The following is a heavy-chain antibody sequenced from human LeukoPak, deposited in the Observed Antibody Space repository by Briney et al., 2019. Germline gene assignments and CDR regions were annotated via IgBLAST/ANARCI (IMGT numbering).Heavy chain of an antibody. D-gene: IGHD3-16*01. CDR3: ARDRRGYYDYVWGSYPNYYFDY. CDR2: ISSSGSTI. CDR1: GFTFSDYY. V-gene: IGHV3-11*01. Sequence: GGSLTLSCAASGFTFSDYYMSWIRQAPGKGLEWVAYISSSGSTIYYADPVKGRFTISRDNAKNSLYLQKNSLRAEDTAVYYCARDRRGYYDYVWGSYPNYYFDYWGQGTLVAVSS. J-gene: IGHJ4*02.